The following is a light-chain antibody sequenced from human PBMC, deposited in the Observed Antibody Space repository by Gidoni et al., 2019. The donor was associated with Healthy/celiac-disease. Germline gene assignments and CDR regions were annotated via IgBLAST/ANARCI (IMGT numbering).Light chain of an antibody. CDR3: NSHTVRYTLI. Sequence: QSALTQPASVSGSPGQSITISCTGSSSDVGGSNSVSWYQQYPGKAPKLIIYDVNNRPSGVSNRFSGSKSGNTASLTISGLQAEDEADYYCNSHTVRYTLIFGGGTKLTVL. V-gene: IGLV2-14*03. J-gene: IGLJ2*01. CDR1: SSDVGGSNS. CDR2: DVN.